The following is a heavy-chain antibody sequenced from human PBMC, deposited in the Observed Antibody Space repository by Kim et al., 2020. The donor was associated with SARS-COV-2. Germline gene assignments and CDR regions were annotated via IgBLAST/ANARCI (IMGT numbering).Heavy chain of an antibody. CDR1: GFTFSSYS. Sequence: GGSLRLSCAASGFTFSSYSMNWVRQAPGKGLECVSSISSSSSYIYYADSVKGRFTISRDNAKNSLYLQMNSLRAEDTAVYYCASSRVSQYYDILTGYYNYYGMDVWGQGTTVTVSS. CDR3: ASSRVSQYYDILTGYYNYYGMDV. V-gene: IGHV3-21*01. CDR2: ISSSSSYI. D-gene: IGHD3-9*01. J-gene: IGHJ6*02.